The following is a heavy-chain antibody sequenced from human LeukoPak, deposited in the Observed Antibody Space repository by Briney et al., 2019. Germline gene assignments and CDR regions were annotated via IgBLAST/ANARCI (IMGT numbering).Heavy chain of an antibody. CDR2: IYYSGST. V-gene: IGHV4-39*01. Sequence: PSETLSLTCTVSGGSISSSSYYWGWIRQPPGKGLEWIGSIYYSGSTYYNPSLKSRVTISVDTSKNQFSLKLSSVTAADTAVYYCARGGGYSSGQFDPWGQGTLVTVSS. D-gene: IGHD6-19*01. CDR3: ARGGGYSSGQFDP. J-gene: IGHJ5*02. CDR1: GGSISSSSYY.